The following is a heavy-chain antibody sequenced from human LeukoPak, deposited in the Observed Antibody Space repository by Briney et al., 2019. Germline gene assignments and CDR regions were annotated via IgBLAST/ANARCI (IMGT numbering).Heavy chain of an antibody. CDR3: ARTNYSNWFDT. Sequence: PGGSLRLSCAASGFTFSSYSLDCVRQAPGKGLEWVSSISGSSSSIYYADSMNGRFTISRDNAKNSLYLQMNSLTAEDTAVYYCARTNYSNWFDTWGQGTLVTVSS. CDR2: ISGSSSSI. V-gene: IGHV3-21*01. J-gene: IGHJ5*02. D-gene: IGHD4/OR15-4a*01. CDR1: GFTFSSYS.